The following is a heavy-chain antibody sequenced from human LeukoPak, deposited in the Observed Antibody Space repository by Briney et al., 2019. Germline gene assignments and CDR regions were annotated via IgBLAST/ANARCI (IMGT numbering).Heavy chain of an antibody. CDR1: GFTFGSSA. D-gene: IGHD6-13*01. Sequence: GGSLRLSCAASGFTFGSSAMSWVRQAPGKGPEWASTFSRSGPDTYYADSLKGRFTIFRDNPKDTLYLQMNSLRAEDTAVYYCAKGSLGSWYYFDYWGQGTLVTVSS. J-gene: IGHJ4*02. CDR3: AKGSLGSWYYFDY. CDR2: FSRSGPDT. V-gene: IGHV3-23*01.